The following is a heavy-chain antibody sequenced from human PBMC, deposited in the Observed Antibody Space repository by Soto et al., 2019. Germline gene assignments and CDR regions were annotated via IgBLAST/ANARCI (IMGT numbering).Heavy chain of an antibody. V-gene: IGHV3-33*01. CDR3: ARDGVGGTVFFGYLDY. Sequence: QVQLVESGGGVVQPGRSLRLSCAVSEIIFSGYGMHWVRQDPGKGLEWVAVIRFDGSNIHYADSVKGRFTISRDNSKNTLYLQMDRLRAEDTAVYYCARDGVGGTVFFGYLDYWGQGAMVTVSS. J-gene: IGHJ4*02. D-gene: IGHD1-26*01. CDR2: IRFDGSNI. CDR1: EIIFSGYG.